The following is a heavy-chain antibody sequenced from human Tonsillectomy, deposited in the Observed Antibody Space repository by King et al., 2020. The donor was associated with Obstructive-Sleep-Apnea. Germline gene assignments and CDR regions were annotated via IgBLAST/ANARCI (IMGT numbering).Heavy chain of an antibody. CDR1: GFTFNTYG. V-gene: IGHV3-33*01. CDR2: ISFDSAKK. D-gene: IGHD3-22*01. J-gene: IGHJ4*02. Sequence: VQLVESGGGVVQPGRSLRLSCAASGFTFNTYGMHWVRQAPGKGLEWVAFISFDSAKKTYADSVKGRFSLSRDNSKNTMFLQMDSLRGEDTAMYYCARDVLDSSGWEHRTYWGQGTLVTVSS. CDR3: ARDVLDSSGWEHRTY.